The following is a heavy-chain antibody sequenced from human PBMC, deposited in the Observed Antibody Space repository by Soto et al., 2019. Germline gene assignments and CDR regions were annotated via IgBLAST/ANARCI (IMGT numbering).Heavy chain of an antibody. CDR3: ATFKDSGSYPYYFGY. J-gene: IGHJ4*02. CDR2: FDPEDGET. D-gene: IGHD1-26*01. CDR1: GYTLTELS. Sequence: ASVKVSCKVSGYTLTELSMHWVRQAPGKGLEWMGGFDPEDGETIYAQKFQGRVTMTEDTSTDTAYMELSSLRSEDTAVYYCATFKDSGSYPYYFGYWGQGTLVTVSS. V-gene: IGHV1-24*01.